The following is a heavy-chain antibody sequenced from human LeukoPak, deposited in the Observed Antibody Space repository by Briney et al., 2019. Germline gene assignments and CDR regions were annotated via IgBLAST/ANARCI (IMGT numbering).Heavy chain of an antibody. CDR1: GGSFSGYY. V-gene: IGHV4-34*01. Sequence: SETLSLTCAAYGGSFSGYYWSWIRQPPGKGLEWIGEINHSGSTNYNPSLKSRVTISVDTSKNQFSLKLSSVTAADTAVYYCARGPGYEGYNNYLFDYWGQGTLVTVSS. J-gene: IGHJ4*02. D-gene: IGHD4-11*01. CDR3: ARGPGYEGYNNYLFDY. CDR2: INHSGST.